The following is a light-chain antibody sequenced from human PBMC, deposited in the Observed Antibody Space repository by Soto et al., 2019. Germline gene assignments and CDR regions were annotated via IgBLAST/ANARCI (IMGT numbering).Light chain of an antibody. J-gene: IGLJ2*01. Sequence: QSALTQPASVSGSPGQSITISCTGTNSDVGGFNYVSWYQQHPDKAPKLIIFEVTDRPSGVSNRFSGSKSGNTASLTISGLQSEDEVEYYCCSYTSRSTLVFGGGTKLTVL. CDR2: EVT. CDR3: CSYTSRSTLV. V-gene: IGLV2-14*01. CDR1: NSDVGGFNY.